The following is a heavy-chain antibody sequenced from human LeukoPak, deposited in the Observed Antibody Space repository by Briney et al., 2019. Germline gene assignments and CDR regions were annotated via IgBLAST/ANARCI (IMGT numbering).Heavy chain of an antibody. J-gene: IGHJ4*02. Sequence: GGSLRLSCAASGFSFSSYWMHWVRQAPGKGLVGVSRINTDGSSTSYADSVKGRFTISRDNAKNTLYLQMNSLRAEDTAVYYCARDLGKRSFDYWGQGTLVTVSS. CDR1: GFSFSSYW. D-gene: IGHD7-27*01. V-gene: IGHV3-74*01. CDR3: ARDLGKRSFDY. CDR2: INTDGSST.